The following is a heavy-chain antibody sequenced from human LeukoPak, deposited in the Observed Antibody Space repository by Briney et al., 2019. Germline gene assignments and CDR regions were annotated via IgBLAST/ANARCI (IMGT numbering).Heavy chain of an antibody. D-gene: IGHD6-13*01. CDR3: AKGVGIEGAGHFDP. Sequence: GGSLRLLCCASGFHLYRYSMTGVPQAPGKGVGWGFSISGSGYSTYYADSVKGRFTISRDNSKNTLYLQMNSLRGEDTAVYYCAKGVGIEGAGHFDPWGQGTVVTVSS. V-gene: IGHV3-23*01. CDR1: GFHLYRYS. CDR2: ISGSGYST. J-gene: IGHJ5*02.